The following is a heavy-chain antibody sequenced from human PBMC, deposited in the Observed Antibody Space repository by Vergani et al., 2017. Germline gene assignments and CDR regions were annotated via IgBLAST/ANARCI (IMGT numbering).Heavy chain of an antibody. Sequence: QVQLQESGPGLVKPSQTLSLTCTVSGGSISSCDYYWSWIRQPPGKGLEWIGYIYYSGSTYYNPSLKSRVTISVDTSKNQFSLKLSSVTAADTAVYYGSGSYRYYYGMDVWGQGTTVTVSS. CDR1: GGSISSCDYY. CDR2: IYYSGST. D-gene: IGHD3-10*01. V-gene: IGHV4-30-4*08. CDR3: SGSYRYYYGMDV. J-gene: IGHJ6*02.